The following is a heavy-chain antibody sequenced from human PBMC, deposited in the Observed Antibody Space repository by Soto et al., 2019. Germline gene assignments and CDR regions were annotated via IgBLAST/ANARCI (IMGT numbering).Heavy chain of an antibody. D-gene: IGHD2-2*01. CDR2: IIPISDTT. V-gene: IGHV1-69*01. Sequence: QVQLVQSGAEVKKPGSSVKVSCKASGGTFSSYAISWVRQAPGQGLEWMGGIIPISDTTNYSQKFQGRVTITADESTSTAYMELSSLRSADTAVYYCARSQGSSTSLETSYYYYYGMDVWGQGTTVTVSS. CDR1: GGTFSSYA. J-gene: IGHJ6*02. CDR3: ARSQGSSTSLETSYYYYYGMDV.